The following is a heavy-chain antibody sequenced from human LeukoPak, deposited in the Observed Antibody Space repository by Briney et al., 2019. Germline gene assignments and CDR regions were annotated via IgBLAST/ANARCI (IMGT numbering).Heavy chain of an antibody. V-gene: IGHV4-34*01. Sequence: SETLSLTCAVYGGSFSGYYWSWIRQPPGKGLEWIGEINRSGSTNYNPSLKSRVTISVDTSKNQFSLKLSSVTAADTAVYYCARGRLRYFGSYYFDYWGQGTLVTVSS. CDR2: INRSGST. D-gene: IGHD3-9*01. J-gene: IGHJ4*02. CDR1: GGSFSGYY. CDR3: ARGRLRYFGSYYFDY.